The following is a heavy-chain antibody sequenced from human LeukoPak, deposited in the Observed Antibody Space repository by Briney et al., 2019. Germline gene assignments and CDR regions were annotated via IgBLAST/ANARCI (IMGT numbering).Heavy chain of an antibody. CDR2: IYYSGST. CDR1: GGSISSYY. V-gene: IGHV4-59*01. D-gene: IGHD3-10*01. J-gene: IGHJ5*02. Sequence: MSSETLSLTCTVSGGSISSYYWSWIRQPPGKGLEWIGYIYYSGSTNYNSSLKSRVTISVDTSKNQFSLKLSSVTAADTAVYYCARALDYYGSGRPFDPWGQGTLVTVSS. CDR3: ARALDYYGSGRPFDP.